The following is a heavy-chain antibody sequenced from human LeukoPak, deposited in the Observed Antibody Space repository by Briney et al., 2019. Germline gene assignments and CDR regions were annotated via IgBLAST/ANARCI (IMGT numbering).Heavy chain of an antibody. Sequence: PGGSLGLSCAASGFTFSSYGMSWVRQAPGKGLEWVSAISGSGGSTYYADSVKGRFTISRDNSKNTLYLQMNSLRAEDTAVYYCAKDARGSGSYKHNYYYMDVWGKGTTVTISS. CDR3: AKDARGSGSYKHNYYYMDV. CDR2: ISGSGGST. V-gene: IGHV3-23*01. CDR1: GFTFSSYG. D-gene: IGHD3-10*01. J-gene: IGHJ6*03.